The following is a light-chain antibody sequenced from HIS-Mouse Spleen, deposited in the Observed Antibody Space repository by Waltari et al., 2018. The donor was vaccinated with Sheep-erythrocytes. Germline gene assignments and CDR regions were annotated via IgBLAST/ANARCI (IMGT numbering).Light chain of an antibody. CDR2: QDS. Sequence: SYELTQPPSVSVSPGQTASITCSGDKLGDKYACWYHQKPGQSPVLVIYQDSKRPSGSPERLSGSNSGNTATLTISGTQAMDEADYYCQAWDSSTVVFGGGTKLTVL. J-gene: IGLJ2*01. V-gene: IGLV3-1*01. CDR1: KLGDKY. CDR3: QAWDSSTVV.